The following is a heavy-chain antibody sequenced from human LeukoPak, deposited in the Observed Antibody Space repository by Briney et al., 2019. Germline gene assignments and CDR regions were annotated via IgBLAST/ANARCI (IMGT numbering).Heavy chain of an antibody. D-gene: IGHD3-9*01. CDR2: SYYSGST. Sequence: SETLSLTCTVSGGSISSGGYYWSRIRQHPGKGLEWIGYSYYSGSTYYNPSLKSRVTISVDTSKNQFSLKLSSVTAADTAVYYCARVAEYYDILTGYHPRDYWGQGTLVTVSS. V-gene: IGHV4-31*03. J-gene: IGHJ4*02. CDR3: ARVAEYYDILTGYHPRDY. CDR1: GGSISSGGYY.